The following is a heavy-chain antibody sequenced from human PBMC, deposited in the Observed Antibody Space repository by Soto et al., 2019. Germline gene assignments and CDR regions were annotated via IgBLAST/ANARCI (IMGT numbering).Heavy chain of an antibody. V-gene: IGHV3-30*18. CDR3: AKELYSFTMSSLTPDDAFDI. D-gene: IGHD3-10*02. Sequence: QVQLVEAGGGVVQPGRSLRLSCAASGFTFSSYGMHWVRQAPGKGLEWVAVISYDGSNKYYADSVKGRFTISRDNSKNTLCLQINSLRAEDTAVYYCAKELYSFTMSSLTPDDAFDIWGQRPMVTDS. J-gene: IGHJ3*02. CDR2: ISYDGSNK. CDR1: GFTFSSYG.